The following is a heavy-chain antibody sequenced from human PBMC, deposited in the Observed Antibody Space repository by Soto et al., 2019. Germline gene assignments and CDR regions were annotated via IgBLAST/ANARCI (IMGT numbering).Heavy chain of an antibody. J-gene: IGHJ6*02. CDR1: GFTFSSYA. V-gene: IGHV3-23*01. CDR3: ANDILPGSSVYYYGMDV. CDR2: ISGSGGST. Sequence: GGSLRLSCAASGFTFSSYAMSWVRQAPGKGLEWVSAISGSGGSTYYADSVKGRFTISRDNTKNTLYLQMNSLRAEDTALYYCANDILPGSSVYYYGMDVWGQGTTVTVSS. D-gene: IGHD3-10*01.